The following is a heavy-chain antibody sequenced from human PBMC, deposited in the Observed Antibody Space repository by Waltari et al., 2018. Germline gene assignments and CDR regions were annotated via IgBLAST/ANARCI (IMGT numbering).Heavy chain of an antibody. CDR2: ISHDGTKT. CDR3: VRNDGSVYGKFDC. CDR1: GLTFSSDW. V-gene: IGHV3-74*01. D-gene: IGHD1-1*01. Sequence: EVQLVESGGDLVQPGGSLRLSCATSGLTFSSDWMHWVRQSSGKGLVWFSRISHDGTKTCYADSVKGRFSNSRDNAKKTLYLQMNTLKVEDTATYYCVRNDGSVYGKFDCWGQGTPVTVSS. J-gene: IGHJ4*02.